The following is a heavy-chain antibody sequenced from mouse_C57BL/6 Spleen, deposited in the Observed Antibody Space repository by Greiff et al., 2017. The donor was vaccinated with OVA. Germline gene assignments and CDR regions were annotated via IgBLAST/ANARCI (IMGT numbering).Heavy chain of an antibody. CDR3: ARGITTVVAHWYFDV. D-gene: IGHD1-1*01. Sequence: EVQGVESGPGMVKPSQSLSLTCTVTGYSITSGYDWYWIRHFPGNKLEWMGYISYSGSTNYNPSLKSRISITHDTSKNHFFLKLNSVTTEDTATYYCARGITTVVAHWYFDVWGTGTTVTVSS. V-gene: IGHV3-1*01. CDR1: GYSITSGYD. CDR2: ISYSGST. J-gene: IGHJ1*03.